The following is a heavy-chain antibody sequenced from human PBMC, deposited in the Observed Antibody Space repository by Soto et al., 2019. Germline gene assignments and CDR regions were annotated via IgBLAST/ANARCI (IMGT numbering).Heavy chain of an antibody. V-gene: IGHV3-15*07. CDR3: TTDSRTTLPEIRFDY. CDR1: GFPFSNAW. CDR2: AKSKTDGGSS. J-gene: IGHJ4*01. Sequence: EVQLVESGGGLVKPGGSLRLSCVASGFPFSNAWINWVRQVPGKGLEWVGRAKSKTDGGSSDYAAPVKGRFAVSRDDSRHIVYLQMDSLKIEDTGVYYCTTDSRTTLPEIRFDYWGHGTQVTVSS. D-gene: IGHD1-26*01.